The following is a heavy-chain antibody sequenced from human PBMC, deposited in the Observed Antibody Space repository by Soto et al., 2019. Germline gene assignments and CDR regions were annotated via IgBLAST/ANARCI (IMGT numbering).Heavy chain of an antibody. CDR2: IYSDGSGT. Sequence: PGGSLRLSCAASGFTFSNYWMHWVRQAPGKGLVWASRIYSDGSGTMYADSVKGRFTISRDNAKSTLYLQMNSLRPEDTAVYYCATLNSFGSDYWGRGTLVTVSS. CDR3: ATLNSFGSDY. D-gene: IGHD5-18*01. CDR1: GFTFSNYW. V-gene: IGHV3-74*03. J-gene: IGHJ4*02.